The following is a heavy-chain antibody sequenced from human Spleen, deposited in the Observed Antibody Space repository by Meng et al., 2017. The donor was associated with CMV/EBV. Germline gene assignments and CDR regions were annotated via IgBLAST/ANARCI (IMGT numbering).Heavy chain of an antibody. CDR2: LYYSGNT. D-gene: IGHD3-9*01. J-gene: IGHJ3*02. Sequence: SETLSLTCAVYGGSVTSDHSYWSWIRQSPGKGLEWIGHLYYSGNTNYNPSLKSRVTISADTSKNQFSLRLSAVTAADTAVYYCARGESYDILTGYYPLIGAFDIWGQGKMVTVSS. V-gene: IGHV4-61*01. CDR3: ARGESYDILTGYYPLIGAFDI. CDR1: GGSVTSDHSY.